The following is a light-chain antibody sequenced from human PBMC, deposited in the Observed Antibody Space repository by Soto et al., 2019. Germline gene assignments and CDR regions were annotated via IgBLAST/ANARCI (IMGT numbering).Light chain of an antibody. V-gene: IGKV1-9*01. CDR3: QQLNIFPLT. CDR2: AAS. J-gene: IGKJ4*01. CDR1: QGISSY. Sequence: DIQLTPSPSFLSASVGDRVTITCRASQGISSYLAWYQQKPEKAPKLLIYAASTLQSGVPSRFSGSGSGTAFTLTISSLQPEDFATYYCQQLNIFPLTFGGGTKVEIK.